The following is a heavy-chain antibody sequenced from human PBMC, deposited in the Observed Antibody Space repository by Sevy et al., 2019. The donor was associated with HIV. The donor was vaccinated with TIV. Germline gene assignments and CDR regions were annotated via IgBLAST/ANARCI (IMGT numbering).Heavy chain of an antibody. CDR2: IYYTGST. CDR3: ARGRRIVARERWFDP. J-gene: IGHJ5*02. D-gene: IGHD5-12*01. V-gene: IGHV4-31*03. Sequence: SETPSLTCTVSGASMRSGTYYWSWIRQHPGKGLEWIGYIYYTGSTYYNPSLKSRVIISLDASKNQFSLKLSSVTAADTAVYYCARGRRIVARERWFDPWGQGTLVTVSS. CDR1: GASMRSGTYY.